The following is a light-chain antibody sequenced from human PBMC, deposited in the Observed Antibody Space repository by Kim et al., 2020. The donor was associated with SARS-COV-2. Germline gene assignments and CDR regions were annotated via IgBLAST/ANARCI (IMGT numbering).Light chain of an antibody. CDR1: QTVSRTF. V-gene: IGKV3-20*01. Sequence: LSPRERATLPCRSSQTVSRTFLGWYQQRPGQAPRLLIYGASNRATGIPDRFSGSGSGTDFTLTISRLEPEDSAVYYCQQCYKSPFTFGQGTKLEI. CDR3: QQCYKSPFT. J-gene: IGKJ2*01. CDR2: GAS.